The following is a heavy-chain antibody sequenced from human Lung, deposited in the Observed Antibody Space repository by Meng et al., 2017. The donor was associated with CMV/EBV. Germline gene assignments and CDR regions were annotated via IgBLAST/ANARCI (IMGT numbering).Heavy chain of an antibody. J-gene: IGHJ6*02. V-gene: IGHV3-21*01. CDR3: ARDIRGSDYYYGMDV. CDR2: ISSTSAYI. D-gene: IGHD3-10*01. CDR1: EFTFSSYR. Sequence: GGSLRLXCAAFEFTFSSYRMNWVRQAPGKGLEWVSFISSTSAYIDYADSVKGRFTISRDNARNSLFLQMNSLRAEDTAVYYCARDIRGSDYYYGMDVGGQGXTVTVSS.